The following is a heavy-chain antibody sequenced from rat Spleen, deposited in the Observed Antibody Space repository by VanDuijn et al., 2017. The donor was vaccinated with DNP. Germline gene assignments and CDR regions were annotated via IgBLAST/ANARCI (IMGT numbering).Heavy chain of an antibody. CDR2: IAASGGST. V-gene: IGHV5-19*01. CDR1: GFTFTFYG. CDR3: TTDFERGY. Sequence: EVQLVESGGGLVQPGRSLKLSCAASGFTFTFYGMAWVRQAPKKGLEWVASIAASGGSTSYRDSVKGRFTIPRDNAKSTLYLQMDSLRSEDTASYYCTTDFERGYWGQGVMVTVSS. D-gene: IGHD1-11*01. J-gene: IGHJ2*01.